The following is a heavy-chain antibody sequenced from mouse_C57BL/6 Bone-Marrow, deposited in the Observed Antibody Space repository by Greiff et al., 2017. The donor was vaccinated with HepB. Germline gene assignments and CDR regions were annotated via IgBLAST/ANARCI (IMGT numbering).Heavy chain of an antibody. J-gene: IGHJ2*01. CDR3: GHGSFDY. V-gene: IGHV1-50*01. CDR1: GYTFTSYW. D-gene: IGHD1-1*01. CDR2: IDPSDSYT. Sequence: QVQLKQSGAELVKPGASVKLSCKASGYTFTSYWMQWVKQRPGQGLEWIGEIDPSDSYTNYNQKFKGKATLTVDTSSSTAYMQLSSLTSEDSAVYYGGHGSFDYWGQGTTLTVSS.